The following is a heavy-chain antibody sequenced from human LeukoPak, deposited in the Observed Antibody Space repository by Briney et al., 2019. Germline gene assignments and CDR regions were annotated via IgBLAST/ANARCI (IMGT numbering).Heavy chain of an antibody. CDR2: ISWDSVNI. CDR3: AKDMYGFGEILSGPFDS. V-gene: IGHV3-9*01. J-gene: IGHJ4*02. Sequence: GGSLRLSCAASGFAFDDYAMHWVRQAPGKGLESVSAISWDSVNIDYAASVKGRFTISRDNAKNSLYLQMNSLRAEDTAVYYCAKDMYGFGEILSGPFDSWGQGTLVTVSS. CDR1: GFAFDDYA. D-gene: IGHD3-10*01.